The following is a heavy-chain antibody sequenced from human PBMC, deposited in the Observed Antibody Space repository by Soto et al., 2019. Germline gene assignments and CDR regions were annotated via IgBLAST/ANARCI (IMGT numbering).Heavy chain of an antibody. Sequence: PGGSLRLSCAASGFTFSSYAVHWVRQAPGKGLEWVAVISYDGSNKYYADSVKGRFTISRDNSKNTLYLQMNSLRAEDTAVYYCASGITIFGVVIMSGMDVWGQGTTVTVSS. CDR2: ISYDGSNK. J-gene: IGHJ6*02. D-gene: IGHD3-3*01. CDR3: ASGITIFGVVIMSGMDV. CDR1: GFTFSSYA. V-gene: IGHV3-30-3*01.